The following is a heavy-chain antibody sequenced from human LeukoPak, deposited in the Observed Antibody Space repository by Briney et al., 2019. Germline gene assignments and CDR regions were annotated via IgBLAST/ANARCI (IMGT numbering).Heavy chain of an antibody. CDR1: GYTFTSYG. CDR2: ISAYNGNT. J-gene: IGHJ4*02. D-gene: IGHD1-7*01. Sequence: ASVKVSCKASGYTFTSYGISWVRQAPGQGLEWMGWISAYNGNTNYAQKLQGRVTMTTDTSTSTAYMELRSLRSDDTAVYYCARDRHDWNYYYFDYWGQGTLVTVSS. CDR3: ARDRHDWNYYYFDY. V-gene: IGHV1-18*01.